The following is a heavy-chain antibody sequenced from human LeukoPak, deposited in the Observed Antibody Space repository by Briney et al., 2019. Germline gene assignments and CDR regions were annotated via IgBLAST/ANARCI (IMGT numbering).Heavy chain of an antibody. CDR1: GFTFSTYD. V-gene: IGHV3-48*03. J-gene: IGHJ4*02. D-gene: IGHD3-10*01. CDR2: IGSSGRTI. CDR3: VRDRSPGYFDY. Sequence: GGSLRLSCAASGFTFSTYDMNWVRQAPGKGLEWVSYIGSSGRTIYYADSVKGRFTISRDNAKNSLFLQTNSLRAEDTAVYYCVRDRSPGYFDYWGQGTLVTVSS.